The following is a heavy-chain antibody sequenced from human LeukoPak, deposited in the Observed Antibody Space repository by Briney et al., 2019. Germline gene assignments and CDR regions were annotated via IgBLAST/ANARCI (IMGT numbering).Heavy chain of an antibody. CDR2: ISYDGSNK. CDR3: AKDRGYSGYDSGGFDY. Sequence: GGSLRLSCAASGFTVSSNYMSWVRQAPGKGLEWVAVISYDGSNKYYADSVKGRFTISRDNSKNTLYLQMNSLRAEDTAVYYCAKDRGYSGYDSGGFDYWGQGTLVTVSS. J-gene: IGHJ4*02. CDR1: GFTVSSNY. D-gene: IGHD5-12*01. V-gene: IGHV3-30*18.